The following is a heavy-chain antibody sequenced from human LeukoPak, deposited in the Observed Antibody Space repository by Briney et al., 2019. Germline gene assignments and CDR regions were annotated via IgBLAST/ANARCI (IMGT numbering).Heavy chain of an antibody. Sequence: GGSLRLSCAASGFTFSNYAMHWVRRAPGKGLEWVAFIRYDGSNKYYADSVRGRFTISRDNSKNTLYLQMNSLRAEDTAVYYCAAERAGGPSALWEAPLRSWGQGTLVTVSS. D-gene: IGHD1-26*01. CDR1: GFTFSNYA. J-gene: IGHJ4*02. CDR2: IRYDGSNK. CDR3: AAERAGGPSALWEAPLRS. V-gene: IGHV3-30*02.